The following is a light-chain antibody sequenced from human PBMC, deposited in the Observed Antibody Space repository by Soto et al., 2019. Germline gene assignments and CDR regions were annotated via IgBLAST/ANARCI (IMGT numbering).Light chain of an antibody. CDR1: SSDVGGYNF. CDR2: DVT. Sequence: QSALTQPRSVSGSPGQSVTISCTGTSSDVGGYNFVSWYQQLPGKAPKLMIYDVTKRPSGVPDRFSGSNSGNTASLTISGLQAEDEADYYCSSHAGTYPGVFGGGTKVT. CDR3: SSHAGTYPGV. V-gene: IGLV2-11*01. J-gene: IGLJ3*02.